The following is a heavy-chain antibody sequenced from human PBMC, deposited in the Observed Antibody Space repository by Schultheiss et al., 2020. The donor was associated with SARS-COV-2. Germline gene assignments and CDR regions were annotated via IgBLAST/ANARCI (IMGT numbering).Heavy chain of an antibody. CDR1: GGSISSYY. CDR3: ARGLQGHHAFDM. D-gene: IGHD5-24*01. J-gene: IGHJ3*02. Sequence: SETLSLTCTVSGGSISSYYWSWIRQPPGKGLEWIGYIYYSGSTNYNPSLKSRVTISVDTSKNQFSLKLSSVTAADTAVYYCARGLQGHHAFDMWGQGTMVTVSS. CDR2: IYYSGST. V-gene: IGHV4-59*01.